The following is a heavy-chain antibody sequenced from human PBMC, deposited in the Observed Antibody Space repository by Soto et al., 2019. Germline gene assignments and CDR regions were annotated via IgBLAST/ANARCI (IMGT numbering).Heavy chain of an antibody. D-gene: IGHD2-21*02. J-gene: IGHJ4*02. V-gene: IGHV1-69*01. CDR1: GGIFSSNT. CDR3: SGKEACCGDCYAFDS. CDR2: IILLFGTA. Sequence: QGYLVQSGAEGNNPGSSVKISCTASGGIFSSNTITWLRQAAGQGLEWMGGIILLFGTANYAEKFKGRVTITDDQTTKTEYVELTSLRSEDTAVYYCSGKEACCGDCYAFDSWGQGTLVTVSS.